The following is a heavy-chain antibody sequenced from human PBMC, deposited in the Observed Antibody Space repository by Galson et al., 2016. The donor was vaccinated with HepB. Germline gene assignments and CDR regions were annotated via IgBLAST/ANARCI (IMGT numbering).Heavy chain of an antibody. J-gene: IGHJ4*02. CDR2: INYSGST. V-gene: IGHV4-34*01. D-gene: IGHD3-10*01. Sequence: ETLSLTCDVYGRSFSGYYWNWLRQPPGKGLEWIGEINYSGSTNYNPSLKSRVTISVDTSKNQFSLRLSSVTAADTAVYYCARGEYYYGSGSYLGQIDSWGQGTLVTVSS. CDR3: ARGEYYYGSGSYLGQIDS. CDR1: GRSFSGYY.